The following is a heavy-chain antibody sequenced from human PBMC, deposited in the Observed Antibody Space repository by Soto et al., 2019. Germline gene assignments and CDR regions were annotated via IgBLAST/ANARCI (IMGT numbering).Heavy chain of an antibody. V-gene: IGHV5-51*01. CDR3: ARPRSSSRNYYGMDV. CDR1: GYSFTSYW. J-gene: IGHJ6*02. CDR2: IYPGDSDT. D-gene: IGHD6-13*01. Sequence: GESLKISCKGSGYSFTSYWIGWVRQMPGKGLEWMGIIYPGDSDTRYSPSFQGQVTISADKSISTAYLQWSSLKASDTAMYYCARPRSSSRNYYGMDVWRQGTTVTVSS.